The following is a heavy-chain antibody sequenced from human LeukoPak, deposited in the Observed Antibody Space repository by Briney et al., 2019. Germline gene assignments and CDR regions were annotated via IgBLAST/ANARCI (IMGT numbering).Heavy chain of an antibody. J-gene: IGHJ5*02. CDR3: ARDVGYSSGWYGPSNWFDP. CDR1: GYTFSAYY. CDR2: INPNSGGT. D-gene: IGHD6-19*01. Sequence: GASVKVSCKASGYTFSAYYIHWVRQAPGQGLEWIGWINPNSGGTNYAQKFQGRVTMTRDTSISTAYMELSRLRPDDTAVYYCARDVGYSSGWYGPSNWFDPWGQGTLVTVSS. V-gene: IGHV1-2*02.